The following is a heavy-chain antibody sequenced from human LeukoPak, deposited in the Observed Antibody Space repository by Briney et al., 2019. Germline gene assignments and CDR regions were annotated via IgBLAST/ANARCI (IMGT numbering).Heavy chain of an antibody. V-gene: IGHV3-7*01. J-gene: IGHJ4*02. CDR2: INQDGTEK. Sequence: GGSLRLSCAASGFSFSTYWMSWVRQAPGKGLEWVANINQDGTEKYYVDSVKGRFTVSRDYAKNSLYLQMNSLRVEDTAVYYCAKVAKYFYGPETYYFFEQWGQGTPVTASS. CDR3: AKVAKYFYGPETYYFFEQ. CDR1: GFSFSTYW. D-gene: IGHD3-10*01.